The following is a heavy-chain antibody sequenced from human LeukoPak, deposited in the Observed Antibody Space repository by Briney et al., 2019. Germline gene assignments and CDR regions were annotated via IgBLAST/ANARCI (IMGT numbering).Heavy chain of an antibody. CDR1: GGSISSYY. J-gene: IGHJ4*02. D-gene: IGHD6-19*01. CDR3: ARGGLYSSGWYSELDY. V-gene: IGHV4-59*01. CDR2: IYYSGST. Sequence: SETLSLTCTVSGGSISSYYWSWIRQPPGKGLEWIGYIYYSGSTNYNPSLKSRVTISVDTSENQFSLKLSSVTAADTAVYYCARGGLYSSGWYSELDYWGQGTLVTVSS.